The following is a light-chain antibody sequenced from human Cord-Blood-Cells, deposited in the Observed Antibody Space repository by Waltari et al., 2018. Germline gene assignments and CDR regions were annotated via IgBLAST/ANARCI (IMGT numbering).Light chain of an antibody. CDR1: QSVSSY. CDR3: QQRINWSFT. Sequence: EIVLTQSPATLSLSPGERATLSCRASQSVSSYLAWYQQKPGQAPRLLIYDASNRATGIPARFSGSGSGTDFTLSISSLEPEDFAVYYCQQRINWSFTFVVVTKVEIK. V-gene: IGKV3-11*01. CDR2: DAS. J-gene: IGKJ4*01.